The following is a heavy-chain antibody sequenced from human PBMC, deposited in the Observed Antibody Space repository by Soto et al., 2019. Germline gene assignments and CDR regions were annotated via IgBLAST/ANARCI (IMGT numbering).Heavy chain of an antibody. Sequence: GESLKISCHGSGYAVSSYWIAWVRQMPGKGLEWMGIIYPGDSDTRYSPSFQGQVTISVDKSITTAYLQWSSLKASDTAMYYCARGYCTATICDPWFDPWGQGTLVTVSS. CDR1: GYAVSSYW. CDR2: IYPGDSDT. CDR3: ARGYCTATICDPWFDP. J-gene: IGHJ5*02. D-gene: IGHD2-8*02. V-gene: IGHV5-51*01.